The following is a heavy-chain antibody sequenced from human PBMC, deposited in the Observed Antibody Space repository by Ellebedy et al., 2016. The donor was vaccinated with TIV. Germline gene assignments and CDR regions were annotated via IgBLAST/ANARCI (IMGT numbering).Heavy chain of an antibody. D-gene: IGHD2-2*01. CDR3: ARGLGPIGYCSSTSCYWDH. CDR1: GGSFSGYY. J-gene: IGHJ4*02. CDR2: INHSGST. V-gene: IGHV4-34*01. Sequence: SETLSLXXAVYGGSFSGYYWSWIRQPPGKGLEWIGEINHSGSTNYNPSLKSRVTISLDTSKNQFSLKLSSVTAADTAVYYCARGLGPIGYCSSTSCYWDHWGRGTLVTVSS.